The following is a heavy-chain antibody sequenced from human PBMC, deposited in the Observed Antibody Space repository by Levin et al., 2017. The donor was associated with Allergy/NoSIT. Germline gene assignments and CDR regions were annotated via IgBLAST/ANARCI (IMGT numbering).Heavy chain of an antibody. J-gene: IGHJ4*02. D-gene: IGHD6-19*01. V-gene: IGHV3-33*01. CDR2: IWYDGSQQ. CDR3: VRWSDDRVVAD. Sequence: GGSLRLSCGASGFTFRSHGMHWVRQAPGKGLEWVAVIWYDGSQQYYAESVKGRFIISRDNSKNTLYLQMNSLRVEDTAVYYCVRWSDDRVVADWGQGTLVIVSS. CDR1: GFTFRSHG.